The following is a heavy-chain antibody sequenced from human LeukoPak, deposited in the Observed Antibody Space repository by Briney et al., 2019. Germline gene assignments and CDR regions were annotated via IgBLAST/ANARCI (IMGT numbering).Heavy chain of an antibody. CDR1: GGSISSYY. Sequence: SETLSLTCTVSGGSISSYYWSWIRQPAGKGLEWIGRIYTSGSTNYNPSLKSRVTKSVDTSKNQFSLKLSSVTAADTAVYYCASSGWLNYYYYMDVWGKGTTVTVSS. CDR2: IYTSGST. CDR3: ASSGWLNYYYYMDV. J-gene: IGHJ6*03. D-gene: IGHD6-19*01. V-gene: IGHV4-4*07.